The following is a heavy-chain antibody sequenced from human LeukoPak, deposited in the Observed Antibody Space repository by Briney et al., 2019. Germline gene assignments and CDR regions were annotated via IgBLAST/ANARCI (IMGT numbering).Heavy chain of an antibody. V-gene: IGHV3-15*01. CDR3: TTMITIFGVVWMGV. D-gene: IGHD3-3*01. J-gene: IGHJ6*04. CDR1: GFTFSNAW. CDR2: IKSKTDGGTT. Sequence: GGSLRLSCAASGFTFSNAWMSWVRQAPGKGLEWVGRIKSKTDGGTTDHAAPVKGRFTISRDDSKNTLYLQMNSLKTEDTAVYYCTTMITIFGVVWMGVWGKGTTVTVSS.